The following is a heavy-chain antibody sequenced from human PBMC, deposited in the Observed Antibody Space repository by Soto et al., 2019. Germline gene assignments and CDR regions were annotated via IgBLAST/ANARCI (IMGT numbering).Heavy chain of an antibody. V-gene: IGHV1-18*01. CDR2: ISTYNGNT. CDR3: AREMVRGVGSDY. Sequence: QVQLVQSGAEVKKPGASVKVSCKASGYTFTSYGISWVRQAPGQGLEWMGWISTYNGNTKYAQKLQGRVTMTTDTSTRTSYMELRSLSSDDTAVFYCAREMVRGVGSDYWGQGTLVTVSS. D-gene: IGHD3-10*01. J-gene: IGHJ4*02. CDR1: GYTFTSYG.